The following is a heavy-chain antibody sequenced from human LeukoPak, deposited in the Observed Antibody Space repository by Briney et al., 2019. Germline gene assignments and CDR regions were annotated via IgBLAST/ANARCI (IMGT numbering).Heavy chain of an antibody. CDR1: EFTFRSYA. CDR2: ISGSGDST. V-gene: IGHV3-23*01. Sequence: GGSLRLSCAASEFTFRSYAMQWVRQAPGEGLEWVSGISGSGDSTFYADSVKGRFTISRDNSKNTLYLQMNSLRVEDTAVYYYAKYLSVKGPPYALEVWGQGTTVTVSS. J-gene: IGHJ6*02. CDR3: AKYLSVKGPPYALEV.